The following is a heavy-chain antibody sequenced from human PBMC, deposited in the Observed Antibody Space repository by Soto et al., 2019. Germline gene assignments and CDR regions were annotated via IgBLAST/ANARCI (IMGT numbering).Heavy chain of an antibody. D-gene: IGHD2-15*01. V-gene: IGHV4-38-2*01. CDR2: IFHGGNT. CDR1: GFFISSGNY. CDR3: ARARWYDAFAV. J-gene: IGHJ3*01. Sequence: SETLSLTCAVSGFFISSGNYWGWIRKPPGKGLELIGSIFHGGNTYYNPSLKSRVTISVDMSKNQFCLKLNSVTAADTAVYYRARARWYDAFAVWAQGTVAPVSS.